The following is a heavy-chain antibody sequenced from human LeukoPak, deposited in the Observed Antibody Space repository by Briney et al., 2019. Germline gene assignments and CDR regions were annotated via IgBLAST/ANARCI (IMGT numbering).Heavy chain of an antibody. V-gene: IGHV3-21*01. CDR2: ISGSNSYI. Sequence: TGGSLRLSCAASGFTFSSYSMNWVRQAPGKGLEWVSSISGSNSYIYYADSMKGRFTISRDNAKNSLYLQMNSLRAEDTAVYYCVRVSVLVGAAALFDYWGQGTLVTVSS. CDR1: GFTFSSYS. CDR3: VRVSVLVGAAALFDY. J-gene: IGHJ4*02. D-gene: IGHD1-26*01.